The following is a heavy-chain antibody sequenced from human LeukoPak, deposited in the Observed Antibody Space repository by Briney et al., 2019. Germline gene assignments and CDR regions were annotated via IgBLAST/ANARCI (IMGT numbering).Heavy chain of an antibody. CDR3: AKVSLNMVNDAFDI. V-gene: IGHV3-30*02. J-gene: IGHJ3*02. D-gene: IGHD4/OR15-4a*01. CDR2: IRYDGSRK. CDR1: GFIFSSYG. Sequence: GGSLRLSCAASGFIFSSYGMHWIRQAPDKGLEWVAFIRYDGSRKYYADSVKGRFTISRDNSKNTLYLQMNSLRAEDTAMYYCAKVSLNMVNDAFDIWGQGTMVSVSS.